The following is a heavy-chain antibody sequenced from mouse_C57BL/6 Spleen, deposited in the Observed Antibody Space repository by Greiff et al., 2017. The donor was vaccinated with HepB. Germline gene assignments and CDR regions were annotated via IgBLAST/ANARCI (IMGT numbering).Heavy chain of an antibody. D-gene: IGHD2-4*01. J-gene: IGHJ3*01. CDR3: ARYDYDGVFAY. CDR2: INPNNGGT. CDR1: GYTFTDYY. V-gene: IGHV1-26*01. Sequence: EVQLQQSGPELVKPGASVKISCKASGYTFTDYYMNWVKQSHGKSLEWIGDINPNNGGTSYNQKFKGKATLTVDKSSSSAYMGLRSLTSEDSAVYYCARYDYDGVFAYWGQGTLVTVSA.